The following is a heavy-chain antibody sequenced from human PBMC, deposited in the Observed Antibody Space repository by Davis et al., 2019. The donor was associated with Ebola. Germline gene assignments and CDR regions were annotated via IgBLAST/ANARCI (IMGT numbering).Heavy chain of an antibody. CDR2: INRDGSEK. CDR3: ARDSDDYSFDY. D-gene: IGHD4-11*01. CDR1: AFTFSSDW. Sequence: PGGSLRLSCTDSAFTFSSDWMSWVRQAPGKGLEWVANINRDGSEKSYVDSVKGRFIISRDNPRNSLYLQMNSLRAEDAAVYYCARDSDDYSFDYWGQGTLVTVSS. V-gene: IGHV3-7*03. J-gene: IGHJ4*02.